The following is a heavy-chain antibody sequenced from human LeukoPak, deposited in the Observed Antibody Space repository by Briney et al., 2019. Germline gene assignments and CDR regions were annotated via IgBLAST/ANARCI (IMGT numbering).Heavy chain of an antibody. V-gene: IGHV1-2*06. D-gene: IGHD1-26*01. CDR2: INPNNGAT. J-gene: IGHJ6*02. Sequence: ASVKVSCKASGYTFTGYYMHWVRQAPGQGLEWMGRINPNNGATNYAQKFQGRVTITGDTSISTAYMELSSLRSEDTAVYYCALVGATSPTAPYYYYYYGMDVWGQGTTVTVSS. CDR3: ALVGATSPTAPYYYYYYGMDV. CDR1: GYTFTGYY.